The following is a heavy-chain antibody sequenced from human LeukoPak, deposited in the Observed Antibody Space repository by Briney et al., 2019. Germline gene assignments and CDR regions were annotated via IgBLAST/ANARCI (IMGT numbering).Heavy chain of an antibody. D-gene: IGHD4-17*01. CDR1: GGSISSGGNS. CDR3: ASGSTVTRGGYFDY. V-gene: IGHV4-30-2*01. J-gene: IGHJ4*02. CDR2: IFHSGST. Sequence: PSETLSLTCAVSGGSISSGGNSWSWIRQPAGKGLEWIGYIFHSGSTYYNPSLKSRVTISVDRSKNQFSLKLSSVTAADTAVYYCASGSTVTRGGYFDYWGQGTQVTVSS.